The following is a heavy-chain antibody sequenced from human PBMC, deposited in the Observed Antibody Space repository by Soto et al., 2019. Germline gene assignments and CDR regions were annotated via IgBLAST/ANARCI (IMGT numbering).Heavy chain of an antibody. Sequence: QVQLQQWGAGLLKPSETLSLTCAVYGGSFSGYYWSWIRQPPGKGLEWIGEINHSGSTNYNPSRKSRVTISVDTSKNQFSLELSSVTAADTAVYYCARGRWLRSSIDYWGQGTLVTVSS. CDR3: ARGRWLRSSIDY. D-gene: IGHD5-12*01. CDR1: GGSFSGYY. J-gene: IGHJ4*02. V-gene: IGHV4-34*01. CDR2: INHSGST.